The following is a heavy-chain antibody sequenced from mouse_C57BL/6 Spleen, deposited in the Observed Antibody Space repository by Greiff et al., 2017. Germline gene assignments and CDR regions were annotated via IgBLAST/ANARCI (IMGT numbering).Heavy chain of an antibody. J-gene: IGHJ3*01. CDR1: GYTFTDYY. V-gene: IGHV1-76*01. CDR3: AYGNGAWFAY. Sequence: QVHVKQSGPELVKPGASVKISCKASGYTFTDYYINWVKQRPGQGLEWIARIYPGSGNTYYNEKFKGKATLTAEKSSSTAYMQLSSLTSEDSAVYFCAYGNGAWFAYWGQGTLVTVSA. CDR2: IYPGSGNT. D-gene: IGHD2-1*01.